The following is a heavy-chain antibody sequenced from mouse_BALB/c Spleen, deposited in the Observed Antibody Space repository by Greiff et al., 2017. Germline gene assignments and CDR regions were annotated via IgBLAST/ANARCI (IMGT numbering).Heavy chain of an antibody. Sequence: EVKLQESGGGLVQPGGSLKLSCAASGFDFSRYWMSWVRQAPGKGLEWIGEINPDSSTINYTPSLKDKFIISRDNAKNTLYLQMSKVRSEDTALYYCARDPPPYAMDYWGQGTSVTVSS. V-gene: IGHV4-1*02. J-gene: IGHJ4*01. CDR2: INPDSSTI. CDR1: GFDFSRYW. CDR3: ARDPPPYAMDY.